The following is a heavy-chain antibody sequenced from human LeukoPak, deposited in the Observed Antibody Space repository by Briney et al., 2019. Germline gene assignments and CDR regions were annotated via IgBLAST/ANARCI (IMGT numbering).Heavy chain of an antibody. V-gene: IGHV1-2*02. CDR3: ARVPSPITMGRAPSYMDV. J-gene: IGHJ6*03. CDR1: GYTFTGYY. D-gene: IGHD3-10*01. CDR2: INPNSGGT. Sequence: ASVKVSCKSSGYTFTGYYMHWVRQAPGQGLEWMGWINPNSGGTNYAKKFQGRVTMTRDKSISTAYMELSRLRSDDTAVYYCARVPSPITMGRAPSYMDVWGKGPAVTVSS.